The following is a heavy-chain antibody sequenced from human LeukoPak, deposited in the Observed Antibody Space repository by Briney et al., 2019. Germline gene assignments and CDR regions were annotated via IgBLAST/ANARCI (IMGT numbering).Heavy chain of an antibody. CDR1: GFTLSSYG. J-gene: IGHJ4*02. CDR2: IWYDGSNK. V-gene: IGHV3-33*01. Sequence: PGRSLRLSCAASGFTLSSYGMHWVRQAPGKGLEWVAVIWYDGSNKYYADSVKGRFTISRDNSKNTLYLQMNSLRAEDTAVYYCARGGYDSSGCFLDYWGQGTLVTVSS. D-gene: IGHD3-22*01. CDR3: ARGGYDSSGCFLDY.